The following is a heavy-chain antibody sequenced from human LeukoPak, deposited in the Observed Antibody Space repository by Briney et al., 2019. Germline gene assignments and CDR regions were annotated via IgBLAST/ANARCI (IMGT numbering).Heavy chain of an antibody. CDR3: VLLSLTPG. Sequence: GGSLRLSCAVSGFTVSSNYMNWVRQAPGKGLEWVSVIHAGGTTFYADSVKGRFTISRDNSRNTLYLQMNSLRPEDTAVYYCVLLSLTPGWGQGTLVTVSS. V-gene: IGHV3-53*01. J-gene: IGHJ4*02. CDR2: IHAGGTT. CDR1: GFTVSSNY. D-gene: IGHD4-23*01.